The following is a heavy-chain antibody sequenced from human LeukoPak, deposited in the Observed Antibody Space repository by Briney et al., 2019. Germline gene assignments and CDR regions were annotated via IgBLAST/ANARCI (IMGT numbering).Heavy chain of an antibody. Sequence: PSETLSLTCAVSGASISSSNWWSWVRQPPGKGLEWIGEMYHSGSSNYNPSLKSRVIISVDKSKNQFSLKVNSVAAADTAVYYCAVSTGWYKIDYWGQGTLVTVSS. CDR2: MYHSGSS. J-gene: IGHJ4*02. CDR3: AVSTGWYKIDY. V-gene: IGHV4-4*02. D-gene: IGHD6-19*01. CDR1: GASISSSNW.